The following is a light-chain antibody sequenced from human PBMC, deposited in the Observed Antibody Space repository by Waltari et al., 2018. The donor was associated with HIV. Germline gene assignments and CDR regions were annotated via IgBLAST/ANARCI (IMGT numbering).Light chain of an antibody. Sequence: SYALAQPPSVSVSPGQTAIISCSGDELGNKDASWYQQKPGQSPVLVIFQSKRRPSGITERFSGSDSGNTATLTISGAQAVDEADYYCQAWDSNTAVFGGGTKLTVL. CDR3: QAWDSNTAV. CDR1: ELGNKD. J-gene: IGLJ2*01. V-gene: IGLV3-1*01. CDR2: QSK.